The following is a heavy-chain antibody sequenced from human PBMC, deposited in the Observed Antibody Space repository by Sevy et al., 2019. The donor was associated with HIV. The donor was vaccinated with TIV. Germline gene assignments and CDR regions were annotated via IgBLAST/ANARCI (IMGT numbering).Heavy chain of an antibody. CDR1: GFSFDSYG. CDR3: AKGGGGHYDPDEIGYYFYYYNMDV. Sequence: GGSLRLSCAVSGFSFDSYGMTWVRQAPGKGLEWVSGISGSGTRTYYADSVKGRFIISRDNSKNTLYLQMNSVRSEDKAIYYRAKGGGGHYDPDEIGYYFYYYNMDVWGKGTTVTVSS. V-gene: IGHV3-23*01. CDR2: ISGSGTRT. J-gene: IGHJ6*03. D-gene: IGHD3-22*01.